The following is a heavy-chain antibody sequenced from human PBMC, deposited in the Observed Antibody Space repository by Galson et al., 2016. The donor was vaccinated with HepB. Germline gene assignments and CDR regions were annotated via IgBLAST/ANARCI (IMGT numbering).Heavy chain of an antibody. Sequence: SLRLSCAASGFSFSSFWMYWVRQAPGKGLVWVSRLNPDGSTTTYADSVKGRFTISRDNARNTLYLQISSLRVEDTAVYYCVRKSTTGSGNSFEMWGQGTMVTVSS. CDR3: VRKSTTGSGNSFEM. CDR2: LNPDGSTT. CDR1: GFSFSSFW. J-gene: IGHJ3*02. D-gene: IGHD1-14*01. V-gene: IGHV3-74*01.